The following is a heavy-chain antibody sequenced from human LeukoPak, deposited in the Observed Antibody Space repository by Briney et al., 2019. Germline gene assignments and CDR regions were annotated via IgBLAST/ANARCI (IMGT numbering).Heavy chain of an antibody. CDR1: GGSISSHY. D-gene: IGHD3-10*01. Sequence: SETLSLTCTVSGGSISSHYWTWIRQPPGKGLEWIGYIYYSGSTNYNPSLKSRVTISVDTSKNQFSLKLTSVTAADTAVYYCARSYFGSGSYFRYWGQGTLVTVSS. CDR2: IYYSGST. V-gene: IGHV4-59*11. J-gene: IGHJ4*02. CDR3: ARSYFGSGSYFRY.